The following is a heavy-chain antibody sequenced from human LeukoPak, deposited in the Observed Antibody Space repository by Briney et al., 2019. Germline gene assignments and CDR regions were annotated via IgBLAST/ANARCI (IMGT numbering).Heavy chain of an antibody. CDR3: AGSSGWWAHDY. D-gene: IGHD6-19*01. CDR2: ISGSGSDT. V-gene: IGHV3-23*01. CDR1: GLTFTNYG. Sequence: GGSLKLSCAASGLTFTNYGMTWVRQAPGKGLEWVSSISGSGSDTYYADSVKGRFTISRDNSKNTLYVQMVSLRAEDTAIYYCAGSSGWWAHDYGGQGTLVTVSS. J-gene: IGHJ4*02.